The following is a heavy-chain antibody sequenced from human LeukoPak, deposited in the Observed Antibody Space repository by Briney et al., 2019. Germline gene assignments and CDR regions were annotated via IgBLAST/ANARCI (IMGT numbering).Heavy chain of an antibody. Sequence: ASVKVSCKASGYTFTGYYMHWVRQAPGQGLEWMGWITTHNDNTNYAQKLQGRVTMTTDTSTSTAYMELRSLRSDDTAVYYCARGGQLSEGDYWGQGTLVTVSS. CDR3: ARGGQLSEGDY. D-gene: IGHD6-13*01. CDR2: ITTHNDNT. V-gene: IGHV1-18*04. CDR1: GYTFTGYY. J-gene: IGHJ4*02.